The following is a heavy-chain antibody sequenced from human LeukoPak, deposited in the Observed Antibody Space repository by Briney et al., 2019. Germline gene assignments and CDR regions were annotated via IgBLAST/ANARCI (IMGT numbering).Heavy chain of an antibody. D-gene: IGHD3-16*02. CDR2: IYTSGST. CDR1: GGSISSGSYY. V-gene: IGHV4-61*02. J-gene: IGHJ4*02. CDR3: ARDRYGYVWGSYRYTYFDY. Sequence: SETLSLTCTVSGGSISSGSYYWSWIRQPAGKGLEWIGRIYTSGSTNYNPSLKSRVTISVDTSKNQFSLKLSSVTAADTAVYYCARDRYGYVWGSYRYTYFDYWGQGTLVTVSS.